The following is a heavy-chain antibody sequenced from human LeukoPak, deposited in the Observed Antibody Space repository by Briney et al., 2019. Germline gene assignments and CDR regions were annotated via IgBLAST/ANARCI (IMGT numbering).Heavy chain of an antibody. V-gene: IGHV4-4*02. Sequence: SETLSLTCIVSGDSIYSSNWWSWVRQPPGKGLEWIAEIYHNGNINYNPSLKSRVTISVDKSKKQISLKLYSVTAADTAVYYCARDPAVTPGTAFDHRGQGTLVTVS. CDR1: GDSIYSSNW. CDR2: IYHNGNI. J-gene: IGHJ4*02. CDR3: ARDPAVTPGTAFDH. D-gene: IGHD4-11*01.